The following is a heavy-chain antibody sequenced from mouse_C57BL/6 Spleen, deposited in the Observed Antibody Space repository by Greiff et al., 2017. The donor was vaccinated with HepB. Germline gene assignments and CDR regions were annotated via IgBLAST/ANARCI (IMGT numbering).Heavy chain of an antibody. Sequence: EVMLVESGGGLVKPGGSLKLSCAASGFTFSSYTMSWVRQTPEKRLEWVATISGGGGNTYYPDSVKGRFTISRDNAKNTLYLQMSSLMSEDTALYDCASPLYYDYSWFAYWCQVTLVTVSA. CDR1: GFTFSSYT. V-gene: IGHV5-9*01. J-gene: IGHJ3*01. CDR3: ASPLYYDYSWFAY. CDR2: ISGGGGNT. D-gene: IGHD2-4*01.